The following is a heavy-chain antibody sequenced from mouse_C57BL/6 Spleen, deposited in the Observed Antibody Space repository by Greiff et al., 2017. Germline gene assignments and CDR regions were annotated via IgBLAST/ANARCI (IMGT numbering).Heavy chain of an antibody. J-gene: IGHJ4*01. CDR2: IDPETGGT. CDR1: GYTFTDYE. D-gene: IGHD1-1*01. Sequence: VQLQQSGAELVRPGASVTLSCKASGYTFTDYEMHWVKQTPVHGLEWIGAIDPETGGTAYNQKFKGKAILTADKSSSTAYMELRSLTSEDSAVXYCTRYDYGSSYYAMDYWGQGTSVTVSS. V-gene: IGHV1-15*01. CDR3: TRYDYGSSYYAMDY.